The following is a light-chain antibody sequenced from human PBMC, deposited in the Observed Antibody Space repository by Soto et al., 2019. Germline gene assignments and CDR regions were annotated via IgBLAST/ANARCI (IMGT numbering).Light chain of an antibody. CDR2: DAS. V-gene: IGKV1-5*01. CDR1: QSINNG. CDR3: QQYDNYPLT. J-gene: IGKJ4*01. Sequence: EIQMTQSPSTLSASVGDRVTITCRASQSINNGLAWYQQKPGKAPKFLIYDASNLESGVPSRFSGSASGTEFTLTISSLQPDDFATYYCQQYDNYPLTFGGGTKVDI.